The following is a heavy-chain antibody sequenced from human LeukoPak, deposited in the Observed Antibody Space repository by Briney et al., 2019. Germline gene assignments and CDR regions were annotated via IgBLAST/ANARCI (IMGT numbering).Heavy chain of an antibody. CDR2: IYYSGIT. V-gene: IGHV4-39*01. J-gene: IGHJ4*02. CDR1: GRSISGSSYF. Sequence: SETLSLTCTVSGRSISGSSYFWGWIRQPPGKGLEWIGSIYYSGITYYNPSLKNRVTISVDTSKNQFSLKLSSVTAADTAVYYCARLVRFTMVRGAHFDYWGQGTLVTASS. D-gene: IGHD3-10*01. CDR3: ARLVRFTMVRGAHFDY.